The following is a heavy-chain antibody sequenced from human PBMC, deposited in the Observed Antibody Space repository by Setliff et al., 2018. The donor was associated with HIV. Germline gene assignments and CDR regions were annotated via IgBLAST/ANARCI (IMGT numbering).Heavy chain of an antibody. CDR1: GYSISSGYY. V-gene: IGHV4-38-2*01. D-gene: IGHD3-22*01. J-gene: IGHJ6*02. CDR3: ARVRYYYDSSGYYYSSYYGMDV. CDR2: IYHSGST. Sequence: PSETLSLTCAVSGYSISSGYYWGWIRQPPGKGLEWIGSIYHSGSTYNNPSLKSRVTISVDTSKNQFSLKLSSVTAADTAVYYCARVRYYYDSSGYYYSSYYGMDVWGQGTTVTVSS.